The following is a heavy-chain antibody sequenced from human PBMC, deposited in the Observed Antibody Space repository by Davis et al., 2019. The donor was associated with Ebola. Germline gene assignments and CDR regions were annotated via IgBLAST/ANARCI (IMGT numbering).Heavy chain of an antibody. CDR3: ARSYIVGATVGFDY. CDR2: IRSKANSYAT. Sequence: GGSLRLSCAASGFTFSGSAMHWVRQASGKGLEWVGRIRSKANSYATAYAASVKGRFTISRDDSKNTAYLQMNSLKTEDTAVYYCARSYIVGATVGFDYWGQGTLVTVSS. CDR1: GFTFSGSA. D-gene: IGHD1-26*01. J-gene: IGHJ4*02. V-gene: IGHV3-73*01.